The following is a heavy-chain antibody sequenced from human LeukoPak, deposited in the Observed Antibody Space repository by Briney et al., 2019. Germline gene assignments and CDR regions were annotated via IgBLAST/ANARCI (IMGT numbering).Heavy chain of an antibody. J-gene: IGHJ4*02. V-gene: IGHV1-18*01. D-gene: IGHD3-3*01. CDR1: GYTFTSYG. CDR3: ARATVTIFGVVEDFDH. Sequence: ASVKVSCKASGYTFTSYGISWVRQAPGQGLEWMGWISAYNGNTNYAQKLQGRVTMTTDTSTSTAYMELRSLRSDDTAVYYCARATVTIFGVVEDFDHWGQGTLVTVSS. CDR2: ISAYNGNT.